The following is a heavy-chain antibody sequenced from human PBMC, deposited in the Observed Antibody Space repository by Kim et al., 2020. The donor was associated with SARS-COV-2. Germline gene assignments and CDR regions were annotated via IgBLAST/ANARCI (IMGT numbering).Heavy chain of an antibody. CDR3: ATDVQVAPFDY. D-gene: IGHD5-12*01. J-gene: IGHJ4*02. Sequence: GGSLRLSCAASGFTLSNTWMTWVRQAPGKGLEWVGRIRSIIDGGTADYAAPVYGRFTISRDDSKNTLFLQMNSLKTEDTAVYYCATDVQVAPFDYWGQGALVTVSS. CDR1: GFTLSNTW. V-gene: IGHV3-15*01. CDR2: IRSIIDGGTA.